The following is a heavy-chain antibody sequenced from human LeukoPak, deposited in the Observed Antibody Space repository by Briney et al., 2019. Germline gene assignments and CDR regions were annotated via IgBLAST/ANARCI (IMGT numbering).Heavy chain of an antibody. D-gene: IGHD2-8*02. CDR3: ARDQVECTGGTCQSRVGFDF. CDR1: GFTFSSYW. CDR2: IKQDGSEK. J-gene: IGHJ4*02. Sequence: GGSLRLSCAASGFTFSSYWMSWVRQAPGKGLEWVANIKQDGSEKYYVDSVKGRFTISRDNAKNSLYLQMSNLRAEDTAVYFCARDQVECTGGTCQSRVGFDFWGQGTLVTVSS. V-gene: IGHV3-7*03.